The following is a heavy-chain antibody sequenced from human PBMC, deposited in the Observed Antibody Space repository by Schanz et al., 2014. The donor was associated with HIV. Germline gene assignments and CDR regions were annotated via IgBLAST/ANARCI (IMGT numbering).Heavy chain of an antibody. V-gene: IGHV3-30-3*01. CDR2: ISYDGINK. CDR1: GFTFDDFA. Sequence: AQLVESGGSLVQPGESLRLSCVVSGFTFDDFAMHWVRQTPGKGLEWVAVISYDGINKNYADSVRGRFTISRDNSKNTLYLQMDRLSDDDTSVYYCARGYWKYVNYWGQGTRVTVS. J-gene: IGHJ4*02. D-gene: IGHD1-7*01. CDR3: ARGYWKYVNY.